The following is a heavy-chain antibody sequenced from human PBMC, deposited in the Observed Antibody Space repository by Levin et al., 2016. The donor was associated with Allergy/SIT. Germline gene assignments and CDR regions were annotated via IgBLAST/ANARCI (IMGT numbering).Heavy chain of an antibody. V-gene: IGHV4-59*01. D-gene: IGHD3-16*01. CDR2: IYYSGST. J-gene: IGHJ3*02. CDR1: GGSISSYY. Sequence: SETLSLTCTVSGGSISSYYWSWIRQPPGKGLEWIGYIYYSGSTNYNPSLKSRVTISVDTSKNQFSLKLSSVTAADTAVYYCAREGLGLGAFDIWGQGTMVTVSS. CDR3: AREGLGLGAFDI.